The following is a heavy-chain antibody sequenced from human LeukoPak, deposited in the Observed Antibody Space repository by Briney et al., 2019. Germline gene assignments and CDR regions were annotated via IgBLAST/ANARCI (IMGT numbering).Heavy chain of an antibody. CDR3: ARASHWNQLHYFDY. CDR1: DDSISTGSYF. D-gene: IGHD1-1*01. Sequence: SETLSLTCSVSDDSISTGSYFWGWIRQPPGKGLEWIGTFYYGGSTYYSPSLKSRVTISVDTSKNQFSLNLSSVTAADTAVYYCARASHWNQLHYFDYWGQGTLVTVSS. V-gene: IGHV4-39*07. CDR2: FYYGGST. J-gene: IGHJ4*02.